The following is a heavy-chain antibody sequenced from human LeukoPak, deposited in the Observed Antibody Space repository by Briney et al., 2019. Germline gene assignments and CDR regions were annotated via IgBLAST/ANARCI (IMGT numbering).Heavy chain of an antibody. V-gene: IGHV3-30*18. CDR1: EFTFSNYG. D-gene: IGHD2-2*01. CDR2: ISLDGSNK. CDR3: AKDRRGGYQLLFVDF. J-gene: IGHJ4*02. Sequence: PGRSLRLSCAASEFTFSNYGMHWVRQAPGKGLERVAVISLDGSNKYYADSVKGRFTISRDNSKNTLYLQMNSLRAEDTAVYYCAKDRRGGYQLLFVDFWGQGTLVTVSS.